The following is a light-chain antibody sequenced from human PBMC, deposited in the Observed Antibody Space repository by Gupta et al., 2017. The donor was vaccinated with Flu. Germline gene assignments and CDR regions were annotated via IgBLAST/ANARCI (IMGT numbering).Light chain of an antibody. V-gene: IGLV3-25*03. CDR3: QSADNSGTYVV. CDR2: KDT. CDR1: TLSTQY. J-gene: IGLJ3*02. Sequence: SYEPPQPPSVSVSPGQTATITCSGDTLSTQYTYWYQQKPGQAPVLVIFKDTERPSGIPERFSGSNSGTAVTLTIRGVQAEDEAAYYCQSADNSGTYVVFGGGTKLIV.